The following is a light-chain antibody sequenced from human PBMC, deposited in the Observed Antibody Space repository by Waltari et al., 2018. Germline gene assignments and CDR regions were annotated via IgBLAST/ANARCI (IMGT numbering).Light chain of an antibody. V-gene: IGLV6-57*03. CDR3: QSYDAYVV. CDR2: EDD. Sequence: NFMLTQPHSVSESPGKTVRISCPRSSGSIARNYVQRYLQRPGSAPTIVFYEDDQRPSGVPDRFSGSIDSSSNSASLTISGLKTEDEADYYCQSYDAYVVFGGGTRLTVL. J-gene: IGLJ2*01. CDR1: SGSIARNY.